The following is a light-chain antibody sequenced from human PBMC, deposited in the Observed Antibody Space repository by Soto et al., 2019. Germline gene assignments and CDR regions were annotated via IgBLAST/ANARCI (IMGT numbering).Light chain of an antibody. CDR1: QNIRSF. CDR3: QQSYSTRWT. J-gene: IGKJ1*01. CDR2: AAS. Sequence: DIQMTQSPSSLSASIGDRVSITCRASQNIRSFLNWYQQKPGKAPKLLIYAASSLQSGVPSRFSGSGSGTDFTLTISSLQPEDFATYYCQQSYSTRWTFGQGTTVDIK. V-gene: IGKV1-39*01.